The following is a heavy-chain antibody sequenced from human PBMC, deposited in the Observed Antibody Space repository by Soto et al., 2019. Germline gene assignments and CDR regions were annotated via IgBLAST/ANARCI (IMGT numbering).Heavy chain of an antibody. CDR3: ARGYSSSWYLFDP. J-gene: IGHJ5*02. Sequence: SVKVSCKASGGTFSSYAISWVRQAPGQGLEWMGGIIPIFGTANHAQKFQGRVTITADKSTSTAYMELSSLRSEDTAVYYCARGYSSSWYLFDPWRQGTLVTVSS. CDR2: IIPIFGTA. D-gene: IGHD6-13*01. CDR1: GGTFSSYA. V-gene: IGHV1-69*06.